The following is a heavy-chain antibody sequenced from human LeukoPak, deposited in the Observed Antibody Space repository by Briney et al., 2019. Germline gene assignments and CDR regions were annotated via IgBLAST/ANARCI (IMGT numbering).Heavy chain of an antibody. J-gene: IGHJ4*02. V-gene: IGHV5-51*01. CDR2: IYPGDSDT. CDR1: GYSFTSYW. CDR3: ARHKAPVRLGGYYGH. D-gene: IGHD1-26*01. Sequence: GESLKISCKGSGYSFTSYWIGWVRQMPGKGLEWMGIIYPGDSDTRYSLSFQGQVTISADKSISTAYLQWSSLKASDTAMYYCARHKAPVRLGGYYGHWGQGTLVTVSS.